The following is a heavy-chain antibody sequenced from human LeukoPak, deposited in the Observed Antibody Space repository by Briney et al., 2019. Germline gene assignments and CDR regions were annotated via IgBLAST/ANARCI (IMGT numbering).Heavy chain of an antibody. CDR3: ATPISPGAYYFDY. Sequence: ASAKVSYKVSGYTLTELSMHWVRQAPGKGLEWMGGFDPEDGETIYAQKFQGRVTMTEDTSTDTAYVELSSLRSEDTAVYYCATPISPGAYYFDYWGQGTLVTVSS. CDR2: FDPEDGET. J-gene: IGHJ4*02. CDR1: GYTLTELS. V-gene: IGHV1-24*01.